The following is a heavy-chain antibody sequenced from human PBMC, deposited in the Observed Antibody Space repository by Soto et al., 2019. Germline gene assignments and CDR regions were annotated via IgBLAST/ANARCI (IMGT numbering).Heavy chain of an antibody. CDR1: GFTFSSYS. V-gene: IGHV3-21*01. D-gene: IGHD1-26*01. CDR2: ISTI. J-gene: IGHJ4*02. Sequence: EVQLVESGGGLVKPGGSLRLSCAASGFTFSSYSMNWVRQAPGKGLEWVSSISTIYYADSVKGRFTISRDNAKNSLYLQMNSLRAEDTAVYYCARDGGSYYFDYWGQGTLLTVSS. CDR3: ARDGGSYYFDY.